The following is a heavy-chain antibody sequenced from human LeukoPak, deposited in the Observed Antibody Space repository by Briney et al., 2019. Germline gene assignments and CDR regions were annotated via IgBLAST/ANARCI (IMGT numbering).Heavy chain of an antibody. J-gene: IGHJ6*03. CDR1: GASISSYY. V-gene: IGHV4-4*07. CDR3: ARDRRAAGNYYYMDV. D-gene: IGHD6-13*01. Sequence: PSETLSLTCTVSGASISSYYWSWIRQPAGKGLEWIGRFYTTGSTNYNPPLKSRVSMSVDTSMNQFSLKLSSVTAADTAVYYCARDRRAAGNYYYMDVWGKGTTATVSS. CDR2: FYTTGST.